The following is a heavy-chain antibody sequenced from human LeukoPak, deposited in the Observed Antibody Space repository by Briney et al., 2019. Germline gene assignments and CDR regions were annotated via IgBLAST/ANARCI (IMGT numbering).Heavy chain of an antibody. CDR1: GYSFTNYW. V-gene: IGHV5-51*01. CDR2: TYPGDSDT. J-gene: IGHJ4*02. D-gene: IGHD3-22*01. Sequence: GKSLKISCKGSGYSFTNYWIGWVRQMPGKGLEWMGITYPGDSDTRYSPSFQGQVTISADKSISTAYLQWSSLKASDTAIYYCVRAGGWGYDTSRYFYYWGQGTRVTVSS. CDR3: VRAGGWGYDTSRYFYY.